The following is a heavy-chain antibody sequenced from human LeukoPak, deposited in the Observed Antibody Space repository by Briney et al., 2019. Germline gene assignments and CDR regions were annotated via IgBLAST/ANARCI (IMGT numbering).Heavy chain of an antibody. V-gene: IGHV4-39*01. CDR3: ARALGYCSGGSCTRGYNWFDP. D-gene: IGHD2-15*01. J-gene: IGHJ5*02. CDR2: IYYGGST. Sequence: SETLSLTCTVSGGSISSSDYYWGWVRQPPGKGLEWIGSIYYGGSTYYNPSLKSRVTISVDTSMNQFSLKLSFVTTADTAVYYCARALGYCSGGSCTRGYNWFDPWGQGTLVTVPS. CDR1: GGSISSSDYY.